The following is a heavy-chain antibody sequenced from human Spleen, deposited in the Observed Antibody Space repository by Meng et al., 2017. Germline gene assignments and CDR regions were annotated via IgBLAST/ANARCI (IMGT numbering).Heavy chain of an antibody. D-gene: IGHD2-21*02. V-gene: IGHV4-34*01. CDR2: INHSGST. CDR3: AGGAVVTLIFYHAMDV. CDR1: GGSFSDYY. J-gene: IGHJ6*02. Sequence: SETLSLTCVVSGGSFSDYYWSWIRQPPGKGLEWIGEINHSGSTNYNPSLESRATISVDTSKNQFSLKLTSVTAADTAVYYCAGGAVVTLIFYHAMDVWGQGTTVTVSS.